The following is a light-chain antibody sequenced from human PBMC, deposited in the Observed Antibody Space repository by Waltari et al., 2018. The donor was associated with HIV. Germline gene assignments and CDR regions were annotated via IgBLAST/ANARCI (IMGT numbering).Light chain of an antibody. CDR3: SSYTSSDTVV. J-gene: IGLJ2*01. V-gene: IGLV2-14*01. CDR2: EVS. Sequence: QSALTQPASVSGSPGQSITISCTGNSRSVGGYNYVPWYQQHPGKAPKLMIYEVSNRPSGVSNRFSGSKSGNTASLTISGLQAEDESNYYCSSYTSSDTVVFGGGTKLTVL. CDR1: SRSVGGYNY.